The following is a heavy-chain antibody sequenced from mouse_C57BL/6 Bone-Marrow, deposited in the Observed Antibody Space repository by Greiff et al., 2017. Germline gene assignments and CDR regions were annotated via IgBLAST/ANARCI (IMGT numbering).Heavy chain of an antibody. CDR2: INPYNGGT. D-gene: IGHD1-1*01. J-gene: IGHJ2*01. V-gene: IGHV1-19*01. CDR1: GYTFTDYY. Sequence: SGPVLVKPGASVKMSCKASGYTFTDYYMNWVKQSHGKSLEWIGVINPYNGGTSYNQKFKGKATLTVDKSSSTAYMELNSLTSEDSAVYYCARSTTVVAFDYWGQGTTRTVSS. CDR3: ARSTTVVAFDY.